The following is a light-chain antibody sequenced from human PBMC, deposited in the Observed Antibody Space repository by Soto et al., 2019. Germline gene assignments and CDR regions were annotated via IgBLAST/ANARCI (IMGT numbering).Light chain of an antibody. CDR2: EVS. CDR1: SSDVGGYNY. CDR3: SSYTSSSTYV. Sequence: QSALTQPASVSGSPELSITISCTGTSSDVGGYNYVSWYQQHPGKAPKLMIYEVSNRPSGVSNRFSGSKSGNTASLTISGLQAEDEADYYCSSYTSSSTYVFGPGTKLTVL. V-gene: IGLV2-14*01. J-gene: IGLJ1*01.